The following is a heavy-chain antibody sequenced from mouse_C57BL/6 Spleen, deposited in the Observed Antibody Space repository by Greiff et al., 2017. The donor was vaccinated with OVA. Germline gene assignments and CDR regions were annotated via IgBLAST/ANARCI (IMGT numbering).Heavy chain of an antibody. CDR2: ICPGDGDT. Sequence: VQGVESGPGLVKPGASLKLSCTASGFAFSSSWMHWVRQTPGKGLEWIARICPGDGDTNYTEKVKGQATLTADNSTNNAYMQISSLTSEDTAVYYCAGGKNDYGRSLDYWGQGTTVTVSS. CDR3: AGGKNDYGRSLDY. J-gene: IGHJ2*01. D-gene: IGHD1-1*01. CDR1: GFAFSSSW. V-gene: IGHV1-82*01.